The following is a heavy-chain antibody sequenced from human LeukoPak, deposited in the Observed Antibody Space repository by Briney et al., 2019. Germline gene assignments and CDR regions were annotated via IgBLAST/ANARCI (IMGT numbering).Heavy chain of an antibody. J-gene: IGHJ5*02. Sequence: SETLSLTCTVSGGSISSSSYYWGWIRQTPRKGLEWIGTIYYSGSTYYNPSLKSRVTISVDTSKNQFSLKLSSVTAADTAVYYCARHFGSGYNWFDPWGQGTLVTVSS. V-gene: IGHV4-39*01. D-gene: IGHD5-12*01. CDR3: ARHFGSGYNWFDP. CDR1: GGSISSSSYY. CDR2: IYYSGST.